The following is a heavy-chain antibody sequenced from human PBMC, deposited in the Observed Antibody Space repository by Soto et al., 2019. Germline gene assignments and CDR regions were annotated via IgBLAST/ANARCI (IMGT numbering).Heavy chain of an antibody. J-gene: IGHJ4*02. CDR3: AKDFWSGYYKSFPDY. Sequence: EVQLVESGGGLVQPGGSLRLSCAASGFTFSSYWMSWVRQAPGKGLEWVANIKQDGSEKYYVDSVKGRFTISRDNAKNSLYLQMNSLRAEDTAVYYCAKDFWSGYYKSFPDYWGQGTLVTVSS. CDR2: IKQDGSEK. V-gene: IGHV3-7*01. CDR1: GFTFSSYW. D-gene: IGHD3-3*01.